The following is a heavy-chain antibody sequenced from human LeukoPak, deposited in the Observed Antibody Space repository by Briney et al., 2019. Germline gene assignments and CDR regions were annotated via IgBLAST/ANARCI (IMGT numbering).Heavy chain of an antibody. CDR1: GVFISSYY. CDR2: IFYRGAT. CDR3: ARARDWSAGSWFDP. Sequence: SETLSLTCIVSGVFISSYYWNWIRQPPGKGVEWIGNIFYRGATNYNPSLKSRVTMSVDTSKNQFSLKLYSVTAADTAMYYCARARDWSAGSWFDPWGQGILVTVSS. D-gene: IGHD3/OR15-3a*01. V-gene: IGHV4-59*01. J-gene: IGHJ5*02.